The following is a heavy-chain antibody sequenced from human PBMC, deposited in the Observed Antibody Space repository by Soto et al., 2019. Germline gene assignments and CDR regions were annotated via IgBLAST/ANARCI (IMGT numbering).Heavy chain of an antibody. D-gene: IGHD3-10*01. V-gene: IGHV4-59*01. CDR1: GGSISSYY. Sequence: QVQLQESGPGLVKPSETLSLTCTVSGGSISSYYWSWIRQPPGKGLEWIGYIYYSGSTNYNPSLKSRVTISVDTSKNQFSLKLSSVTAADTAVYYCARDSTMVRDGAKTYYFDYWGQGTLVTVSS. CDR3: ARDSTMVRDGAKTYYFDY. CDR2: IYYSGST. J-gene: IGHJ4*02.